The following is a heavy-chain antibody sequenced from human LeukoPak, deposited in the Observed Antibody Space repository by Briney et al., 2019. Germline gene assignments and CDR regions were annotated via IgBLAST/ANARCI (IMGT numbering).Heavy chain of an antibody. CDR1: GFTFSSYS. CDR2: ISSSSSYI. J-gene: IGHJ6*03. D-gene: IGHD1-14*01. V-gene: IGHV3-21*01. Sequence: GGSLRLSCAASGFTFSSYSMNWVRQAPGKGLEWVSSISSSSSYIYYADSVKGRFTISRDNAENSLYLQMNSLRAEDTAVYYCARDGTGLYYYYMDVWGKGTTVTVSS. CDR3: ARDGTGLYYYYMDV.